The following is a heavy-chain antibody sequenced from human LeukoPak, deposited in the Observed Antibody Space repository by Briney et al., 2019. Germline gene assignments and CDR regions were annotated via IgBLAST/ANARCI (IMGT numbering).Heavy chain of an antibody. CDR2: ISRDGSST. J-gene: IGHJ4*02. CDR3: ARDCSDTGCYNTAFDY. V-gene: IGHV3-74*01. D-gene: IGHD2-2*02. CDR1: GFTFSNNW. Sequence: GGSLRLSCAASGFTFSNNWMHWVRQAPGKGLVRVSRISRDGSSTSYADSVKGRFTISRDNAKNTLYLQMNTLRAEDTAVYYCARDCSDTGCYNTAFDYWGQGTLVTVSS.